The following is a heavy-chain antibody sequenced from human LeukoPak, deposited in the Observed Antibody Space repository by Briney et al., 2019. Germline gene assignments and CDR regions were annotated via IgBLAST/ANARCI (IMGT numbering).Heavy chain of an antibody. Sequence: FQGRVTMTRDTSISTAYMELSRLRSDDTAVYYCAREETAAGGFDPWGQGTLVTVSS. V-gene: IGHV1-2*02. D-gene: IGHD6-13*01. J-gene: IGHJ5*02. CDR3: AREETAAGGFDP.